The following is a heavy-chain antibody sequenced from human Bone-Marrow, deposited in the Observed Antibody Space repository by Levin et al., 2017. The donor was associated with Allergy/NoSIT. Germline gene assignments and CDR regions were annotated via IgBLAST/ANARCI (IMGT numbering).Heavy chain of an antibody. CDR3: ARDGESNYDARAFDI. V-gene: IGHV4-30-4*01. Sequence: SETLSLTCTVSGGSISSGDYYWSWIRQPPGKGLEWIGYIYYSGSTYYNPSLKSRVTISVDTSKNQFSLKLSSVTAADTAVYYCARDGESNYDARAFDIWGQGTMVTVSS. J-gene: IGHJ3*02. CDR1: GGSISSGDYY. CDR2: IYYSGST. D-gene: IGHD1-26*01.